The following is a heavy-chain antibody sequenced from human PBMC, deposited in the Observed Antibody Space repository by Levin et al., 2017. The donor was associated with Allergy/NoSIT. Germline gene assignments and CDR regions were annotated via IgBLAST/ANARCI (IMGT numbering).Heavy chain of an antibody. CDR3: AREPRTYYYGMDV. CDR2: IYTSSAT. Sequence: GESLKISCAASGFTVSSNYMNWVRQAPGKGLEWVSIIYTSSATYYADSVKGRFTISRDNSKSTVYLEMNSLRADDTAVYYCAREPRTYYYGMDVWGQGTTVTVSS. CDR1: GFTVSSNY. J-gene: IGHJ6*02. V-gene: IGHV3-53*01.